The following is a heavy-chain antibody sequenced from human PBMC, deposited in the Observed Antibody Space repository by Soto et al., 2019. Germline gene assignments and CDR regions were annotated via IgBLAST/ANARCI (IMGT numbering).Heavy chain of an antibody. CDR1: GGSISSGGYY. J-gene: IGHJ5*02. V-gene: IGHV4-31*03. CDR3: ERCSLVVIPVHGLDP. Sequence: PSETLSLTCTVSGGSISSGGYYWSWIRQHPGRGLEWIGYIYYNGNTYYNPSLKSRVTVSVDTSKNQFSLNVRSVTAADTAVYYCERCSLVVIPVHGLDPSGQGTLVTVYS. D-gene: IGHD3-22*01. CDR2: IYYNGNT.